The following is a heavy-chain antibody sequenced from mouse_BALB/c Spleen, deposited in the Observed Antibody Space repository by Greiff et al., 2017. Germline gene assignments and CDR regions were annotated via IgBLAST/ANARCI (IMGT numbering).Heavy chain of an antibody. D-gene: IGHD1-1*01. Sequence: EVHLVESGGGLVKPGGSLKLSCAASGFTFSSYAMSWVRQTPEKRLEWVATISSGGSYTYYPDSVKGRFTISRDNAKNTLYLQMSSLRSEDTAMYYCATPPSYYSGSSYCYFDVWGAGTTVTVSS. V-gene: IGHV5-9-3*01. CDR1: GFTFSSYA. CDR3: ATPPSYYSGSSYCYFDV. CDR2: ISSGGSYT. J-gene: IGHJ1*01.